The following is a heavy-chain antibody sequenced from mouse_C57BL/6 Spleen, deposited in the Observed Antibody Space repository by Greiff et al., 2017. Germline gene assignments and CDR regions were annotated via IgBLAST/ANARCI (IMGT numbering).Heavy chain of an antibody. CDR2: ISPRDGST. CDR3: ARVRDEYDEGFAY. V-gene: IGHV1-78*01. J-gene: IGHJ3*01. CDR1: GYTFTDHT. D-gene: IGHD2-4*01. Sequence: VQLQQSDAALVKPGASVKISCKASGYTFTDHTIHWMKQRPEQGLEWIGYISPRDGSTKYTEKFKGQATLTADKSSSTAYMQLNSLTSEDSAVYSCARVRDEYDEGFAYWGQGTLVTVSA.